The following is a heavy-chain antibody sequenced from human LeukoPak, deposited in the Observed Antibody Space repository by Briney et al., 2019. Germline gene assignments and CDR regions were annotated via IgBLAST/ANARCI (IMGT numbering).Heavy chain of an antibody. CDR3: ARCSGSYFSLARYFDY. V-gene: IGHV3-7*01. J-gene: IGHJ4*02. CDR1: GFTFSIYW. Sequence: SGGSLRLSCAASGFTFSIYWMSWVRQAPGKGLEWVANIKQDGSEKYYVDSVKGRFTISRDNAKNSLYLQMNSLRAEDTAVYYCARCSGSYFSLARYFDYWGQGTLVTVSS. D-gene: IGHD1-26*01. CDR2: IKQDGSEK.